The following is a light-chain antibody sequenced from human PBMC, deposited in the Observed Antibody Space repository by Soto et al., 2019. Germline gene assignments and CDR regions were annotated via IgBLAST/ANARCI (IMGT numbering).Light chain of an antibody. J-gene: IGKJ1*01. V-gene: IGKV1-5*03. CDR2: KAS. CDR3: QQCDTYWT. CDR1: ESISNW. Sequence: DIQMTQSPSTLSASVGDRVIITCRASESISNWLAWYQQKPGKAPNLLIYKASSLKSGVPLRFSGSGSGTEFTLTINSLQPDDFATYYCQQCDTYWTFGQGTKVEFK.